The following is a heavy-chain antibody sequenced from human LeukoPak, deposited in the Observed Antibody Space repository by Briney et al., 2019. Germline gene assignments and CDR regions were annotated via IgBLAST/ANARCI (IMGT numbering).Heavy chain of an antibody. V-gene: IGHV4-39*07. J-gene: IGHJ4*02. CDR1: GGSISSSSYY. CDR3: ARDAIGTGPPPFDY. CDR2: IYYSGST. D-gene: IGHD3/OR15-3a*01. Sequence: PSETPSLTCTVSGGSISSSSYYWGWIRQPPGKGLEWIGSIYYSGSTYYNPSLKSRVTISVDTSKNQFSLKLSSVTAADTAVYYCARDAIGTGPPPFDYWGQGTLVTVSS.